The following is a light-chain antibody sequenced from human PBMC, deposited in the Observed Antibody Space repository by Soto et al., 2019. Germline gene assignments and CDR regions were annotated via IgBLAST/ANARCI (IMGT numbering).Light chain of an antibody. CDR1: SSNIGTNF. CDR3: AAWDDSLIAYV. V-gene: IGLV1-44*01. Sequence: QSVLTQPPSASGTPGQRVSISCSGSSSNIGTNFVDWYQQLPGTAPKLLIYSNNQRPSGVPARFSGSKSGTSASLAISGLQSEDEDDYYCAAWDDSLIAYVFGSGTKLTV. CDR2: SNN. J-gene: IGLJ1*01.